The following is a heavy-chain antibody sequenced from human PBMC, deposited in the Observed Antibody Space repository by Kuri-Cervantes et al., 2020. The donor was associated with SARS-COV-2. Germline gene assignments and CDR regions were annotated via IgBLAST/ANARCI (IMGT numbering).Heavy chain of an antibody. CDR3: ARANPSGPTTPGI. V-gene: IGHV1-69*04. CDR1: GCTFSSYA. Sequence: SVKVSCNASGCTFSSYAISWVRQAPGQGIEWSGRIFPILVIANYAQKFQGRVTITAAKSTSTAYMELSSMGSEYTAVYYCARANPSGPTTPGIWGQGTMVTVSS. D-gene: IGHD3-10*01. CDR2: IFPILVIA. J-gene: IGHJ3*02.